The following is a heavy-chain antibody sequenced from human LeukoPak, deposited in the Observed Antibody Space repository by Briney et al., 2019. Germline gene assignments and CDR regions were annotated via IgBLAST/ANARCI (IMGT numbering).Heavy chain of an antibody. CDR2: IIPIFGTA. CDR1: GGTFSSYA. Sequence: SVTVSCKASGGTFSSYAISWVRQAPGQGLEWMGGIIPIFGTANYAQKFQGRVTITTDESTSTAYMELSSLRSEDTAVYYCARVQYYDSSGYYNNAFDIWGQGTMVTVSS. D-gene: IGHD3-22*01. V-gene: IGHV1-69*05. CDR3: ARVQYYDSSGYYNNAFDI. J-gene: IGHJ3*02.